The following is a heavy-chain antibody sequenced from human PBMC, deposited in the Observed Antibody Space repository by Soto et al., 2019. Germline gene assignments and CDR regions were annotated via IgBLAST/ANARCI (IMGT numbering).Heavy chain of an antibody. V-gene: IGHV1-18*01. Sequence: ASVKVSCKASGYTFTSYDINWVRQAPGQGLEWMGWISAFNGNTNYAQKLQDRVTMTTDTSTSTAYMELRGLTSDDTAVYYCVRGRKALDIWGQGKMVTVSS. CDR1: GYTFTSYD. J-gene: IGHJ3*02. CDR2: ISAFNGNT. CDR3: VRGRKALDI.